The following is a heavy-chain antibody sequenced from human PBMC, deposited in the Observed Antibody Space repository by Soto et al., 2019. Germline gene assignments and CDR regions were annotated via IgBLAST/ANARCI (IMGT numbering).Heavy chain of an antibody. Sequence: GGSLRLSCAASGFTFSSYAMSWVRQAPGKGLEWVSAISGSGGSTYYADSVKGRFTISRDNSKNTLYLQMNSLRAEDTAVYYCAKRKVVVAADQIDGDAFDIWGQGTMVTVSS. CDR1: GFTFSSYA. J-gene: IGHJ3*02. D-gene: IGHD2-15*01. CDR2: ISGSGGST. V-gene: IGHV3-23*01. CDR3: AKRKVVVAADQIDGDAFDI.